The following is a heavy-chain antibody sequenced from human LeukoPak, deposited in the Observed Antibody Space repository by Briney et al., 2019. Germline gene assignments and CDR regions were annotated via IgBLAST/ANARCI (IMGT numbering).Heavy chain of an antibody. CDR1: GGSISSGSYY. Sequence: PSETLSLTCTVSGGSISSGSYYWGWIRQPPGKGLEWIGSIYYSGSTYYNPSLKSRGTISVDTSKNQFSLKLSSVPAEDTAVYYCARHRGLDYFDSWGQGTLVTVSS. D-gene: IGHD3/OR15-3a*01. J-gene: IGHJ4*02. CDR2: IYYSGST. V-gene: IGHV4-39*01. CDR3: ARHRGLDYFDS.